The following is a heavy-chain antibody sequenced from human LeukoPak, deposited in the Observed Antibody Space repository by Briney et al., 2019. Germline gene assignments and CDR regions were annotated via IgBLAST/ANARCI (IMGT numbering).Heavy chain of an antibody. CDR1: GGTFSSHF. CDR2: IIPIFQTV. CDR3: ARGSSSGNYNMDV. Sequence: ASVKVSCKASGGTFSSHFISWVRQAPGQGLEWLGDIIPIFQTVNYAQKFQGRITITADESTSTAYLEVRSLKSEDTAVYYCARGSSSGNYNMDVWGKGTTVTVSS. D-gene: IGHD6-6*01. V-gene: IGHV1-69*13. J-gene: IGHJ6*03.